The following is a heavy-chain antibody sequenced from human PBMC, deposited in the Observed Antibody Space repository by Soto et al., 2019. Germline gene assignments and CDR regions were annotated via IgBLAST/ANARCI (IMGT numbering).Heavy chain of an antibody. V-gene: IGHV1-69*12. CDR3: ARVVTVVKSFHYWYFDL. J-gene: IGHJ2*01. CDR1: GGTFSSYA. Sequence: QVQLVQSGAEVKKPGSSVKVSCKASGGTFSSYAISWVRQAPGQGLEWMGGIIPIFGTANYAQKFQGRVTIHADESTSTAYRELSSLRSEDTAVYYCARVVTVVKSFHYWYFDLWGRGTLVTVSS. D-gene: IGHD2-15*01. CDR2: IIPIFGTA.